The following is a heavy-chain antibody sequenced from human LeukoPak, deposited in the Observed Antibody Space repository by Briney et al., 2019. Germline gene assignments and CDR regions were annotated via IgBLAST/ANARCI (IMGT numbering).Heavy chain of an antibody. CDR1: GGSISSYY. J-gene: IGHJ4*02. D-gene: IGHD2-15*01. Sequence: SETLSLTCTVPGGSISSYYWSWIRQPPGQGLEWIGFMYYSGSTKYNPSLKSRVTISGDTSKNQFSLKLSSVTAADAAVYYCARLSGCSGGTCYTGNFDYWGQGTLVTVSS. CDR2: MYYSGST. V-gene: IGHV4-59*08. CDR3: ARLSGCSGGTCYTGNFDY.